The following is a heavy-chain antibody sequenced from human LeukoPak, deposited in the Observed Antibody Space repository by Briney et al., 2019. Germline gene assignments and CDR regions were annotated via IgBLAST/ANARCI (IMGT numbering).Heavy chain of an antibody. CDR1: GGSISSYY. D-gene: IGHD4-17*01. CDR2: IYTSGST. V-gene: IGHV4-4*07. CDR3: ARHSADYGDFSNWFDP. J-gene: IGHJ5*02. Sequence: SETLSLTCTVSGGSISSYYWSWIRQPAGKGLEWIGRIYTSGSTNYNPSLKSRVTISVDTSKNQFSLKLSSVTAADTAVYYCARHSADYGDFSNWFDPWGQGTLVTVSS.